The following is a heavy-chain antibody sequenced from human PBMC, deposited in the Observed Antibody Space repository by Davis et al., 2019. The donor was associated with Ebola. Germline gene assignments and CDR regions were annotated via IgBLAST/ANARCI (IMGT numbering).Heavy chain of an antibody. CDR1: GFTFSSYA. CDR3: ARDWRLRVREWLSYYFDY. Sequence: GESLKISCAASGFTFSSYAMHWVRQAPGKGLEWVAVISYDGSNKYCADSVKGRFTISRDNSKNTLYLQMNSLRAEDTAVYYCARDWRLRVREWLSYYFDYWGQGTLVTVSS. V-gene: IGHV3-30-3*01. D-gene: IGHD3-3*01. J-gene: IGHJ4*02. CDR2: ISYDGSNK.